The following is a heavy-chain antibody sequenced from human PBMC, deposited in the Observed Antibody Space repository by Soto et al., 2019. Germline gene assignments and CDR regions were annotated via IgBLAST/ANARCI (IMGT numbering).Heavy chain of an antibody. J-gene: IGHJ6*03. CDR2: ISSSSSTI. D-gene: IGHD2-15*01. V-gene: IGHV3-48*01. CDR1: GFTFSSYS. Sequence: EVQLVESGGGLVQPGGSLRLSCAASGFTFSSYSMNWVRQAPGKGLEWVSYISSSSSTIYYADSVKGRFTISRDNAKNSLYLQMNSLRGEDTAGYYCARDKAAATYYMDVWGKGTTVTVSS. CDR3: ARDKAAATYYMDV.